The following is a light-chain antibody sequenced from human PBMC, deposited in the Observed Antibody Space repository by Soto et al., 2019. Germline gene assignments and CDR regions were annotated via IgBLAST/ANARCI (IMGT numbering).Light chain of an antibody. Sequence: QSALTQPRSVSGSPGQAVTISCTGTSNDIGGYNYVSWYQQHPDKAPKLMIFDVSQRPSGVPDRFSGSKSGNTASLTISGLQAEDEADYYCCSYAGSYTFVVFGSGTKLSVL. CDR3: CSYAGSYTFVV. CDR2: DVS. CDR1: SNDIGGYNY. V-gene: IGLV2-11*01. J-gene: IGLJ2*01.